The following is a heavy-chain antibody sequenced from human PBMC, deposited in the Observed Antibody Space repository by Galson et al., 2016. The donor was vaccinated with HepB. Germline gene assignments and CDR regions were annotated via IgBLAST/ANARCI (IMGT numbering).Heavy chain of an antibody. CDR1: GYTFSNYS. CDR3: ARDRSLHQLDLDAFDI. Sequence: SVKVSCKASGYTFSNYSIHWVRQAPGQGLEWMGWIHTGNGKAKYSQKFQGRITITRDTSASTAFMEVSSLGSEDTAVYYCARDRSLHQLDLDAFDIWGQGTMVTVSS. J-gene: IGHJ3*02. D-gene: IGHD6-13*01. CDR2: IHTGNGKA. V-gene: IGHV1-3*04.